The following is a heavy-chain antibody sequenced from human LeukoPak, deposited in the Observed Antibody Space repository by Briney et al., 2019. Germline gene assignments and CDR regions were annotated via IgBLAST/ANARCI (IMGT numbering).Heavy chain of an antibody. CDR1: GGSISSYC. D-gene: IGHD5-24*01. CDR2: ICSSGGP. Sequence: SETLSLTCTVSGGSISSYCWTWIRQPPGKGLEWIGYICSSGGPNYNPSLKSRVTMSVGTSNNQFSLKLSSVTAADAAMYYCARHGGGYSFDYWGQGALVTVSS. V-gene: IGHV4-59*08. J-gene: IGHJ4*02. CDR3: ARHGGGYSFDY.